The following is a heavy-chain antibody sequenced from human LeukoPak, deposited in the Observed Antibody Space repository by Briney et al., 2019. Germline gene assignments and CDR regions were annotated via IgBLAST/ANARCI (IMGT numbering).Heavy chain of an antibody. J-gene: IGHJ4*02. V-gene: IGHV4-34*01. CDR1: GGSFSGYY. D-gene: IGHD3-3*01. CDR3: ARGRYDFWSGYMGVGFDY. Sequence: SETLSLTCAVYGGSFSGYYWSWIRQPPGKGLEWIGEINNSGSTNYNPSFKSRVTISVDTSKNQFSLKLSSVTAADTAVYYCARGRYDFWSGYMGVGFDYWGQGTLVTVSS. CDR2: INNSGST.